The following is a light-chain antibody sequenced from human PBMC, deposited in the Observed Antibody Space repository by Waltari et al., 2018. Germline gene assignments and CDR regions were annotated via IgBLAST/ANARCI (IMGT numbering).Light chain of an antibody. Sequence: EIVLTQSPATLSLSPGERGTISCRASQSINNYLAWYQQRPGQAPRPLVYDSSNRAPGIPARFSGSGSGTDFTLTISSLEPEDIAVYYCQHRINWPSTFGQWTRLEIK. CDR3: QHRINWPST. V-gene: IGKV3-11*01. CDR1: QSINNY. CDR2: DSS. J-gene: IGKJ5*01.